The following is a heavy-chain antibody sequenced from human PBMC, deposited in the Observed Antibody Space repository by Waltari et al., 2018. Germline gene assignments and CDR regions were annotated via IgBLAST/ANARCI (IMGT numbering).Heavy chain of an antibody. Sequence: EVQVVESGGGLVQPGGSLSLSCAASGFTFNTYSMNWVRQAPGKGLEWVSYISSTSSTIDYADSVKGRFTISRDNARNSLYLQMNSLRAEDTAVYYCVRDWWTMVRAVLSGAFDIWGQGTMVTVSP. J-gene: IGHJ3*02. CDR1: GFTFNTYS. V-gene: IGHV3-48*01. CDR3: VRDWWTMVRAVLSGAFDI. D-gene: IGHD3-10*01. CDR2: ISSTSSTI.